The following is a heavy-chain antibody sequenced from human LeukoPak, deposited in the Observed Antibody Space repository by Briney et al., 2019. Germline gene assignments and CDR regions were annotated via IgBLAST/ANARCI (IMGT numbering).Heavy chain of an antibody. Sequence: GGSLRLSCAASGFTFSSYGMHWVRQAPGKGLEWVAVISYDGSNEYYADSVKGRFTISRDNSKNTLYLQMNSLRAEDTAVYYCAKDTRATYWGQGTLVTVSS. CDR2: ISYDGSNE. CDR1: GFTFSSYG. CDR3: AKDTRATY. V-gene: IGHV3-30*18. D-gene: IGHD5-12*01. J-gene: IGHJ4*02.